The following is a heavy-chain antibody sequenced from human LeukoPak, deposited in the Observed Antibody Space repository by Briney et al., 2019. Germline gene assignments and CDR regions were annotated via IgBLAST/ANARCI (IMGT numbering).Heavy chain of an antibody. CDR1: GGSISSYY. CDR2: IYYSGST. CDR3: ARGGDRRATWYFDY. J-gene: IGHJ4*02. D-gene: IGHD1-26*01. V-gene: IGHV4-59*01. Sequence: PSETLSLTCTVSGGSISSYYWSWIRQPPGKGLEWIGYIYYSGSTNYNPSLKSRVTISVDTAKNQFSLNLSSVTAADTAVYYCARGGDRRATWYFDYWGQGTLVTVSS.